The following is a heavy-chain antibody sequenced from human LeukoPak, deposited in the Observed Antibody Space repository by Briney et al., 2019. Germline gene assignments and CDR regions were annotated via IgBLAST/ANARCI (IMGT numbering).Heavy chain of an antibody. CDR1: GGSLSNFY. CDR2: ICGSGGST. Sequence: ETLSLTCTVSGGSLSNFYWSWIRQFPGKGLEWVSAICGSGGSTYYADSVKGRFTTSRDNSKNTLYLQMNSLRAEDTAVYYCARDKLDYYDSSGYYQSSADAFDIWGQGTMVTVSS. J-gene: IGHJ3*02. CDR3: ARDKLDYYDSSGYYQSSADAFDI. D-gene: IGHD3-22*01. V-gene: IGHV3-23*01.